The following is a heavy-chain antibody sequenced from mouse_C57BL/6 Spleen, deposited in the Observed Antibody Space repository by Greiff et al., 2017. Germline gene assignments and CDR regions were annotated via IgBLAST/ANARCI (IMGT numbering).Heavy chain of an antibody. CDR2: IDPETGGT. D-gene: IGHD3-3*01. Sequence: QVQLQQSGAELVRPGASVTLSCKASGYTFTDYEMHWVKQTPVHGLEWIGAIDPETGGTAYNQKFKGKAILTADKSSSTAYMELRRLTSEDSAVYYCTREVLRGYDAMDYWGQGTSVTVSS. V-gene: IGHV1-15*01. J-gene: IGHJ4*01. CDR3: TREVLRGYDAMDY. CDR1: GYTFTDYE.